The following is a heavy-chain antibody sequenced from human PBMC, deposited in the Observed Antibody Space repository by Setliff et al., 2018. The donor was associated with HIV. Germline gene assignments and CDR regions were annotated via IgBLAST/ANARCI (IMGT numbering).Heavy chain of an antibody. CDR2: IYTSGSV. V-gene: IGHV4-4*09. D-gene: IGHD3-10*01. J-gene: IGHJ5*02. CDR1: GGSFSDYY. CDR3: ARDRHYSGLGSYGP. Sequence: SETLSLTCTVSGGSFSDYYRSWIRQPPGKGLEWIGYIYTSGSVNYNPSLNSRVTISVDTSRNQFSLRLTSVTAEDAAVYYCARDRHYSGLGSYGPWGPGTLVTVSS.